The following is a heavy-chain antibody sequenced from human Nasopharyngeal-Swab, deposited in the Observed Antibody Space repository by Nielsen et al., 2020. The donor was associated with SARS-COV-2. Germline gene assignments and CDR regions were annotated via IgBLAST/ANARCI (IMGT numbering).Heavy chain of an antibody. CDR2: ISWNSGSI. Sequence: SLKISCAASGFTFDDYAMHWVRQAPGKGLEWVSGISWNSGSIGYADSVKGRFTISRDNAKNSLYLQMNSLRAEDTALYYCAKDIGGEYSYGRNYYYGMDVWGQGTTVTVSS. J-gene: IGHJ6*02. CDR3: AKDIGGEYSYGRNYYYGMDV. D-gene: IGHD5-18*01. V-gene: IGHV3-9*01. CDR1: GFTFDDYA.